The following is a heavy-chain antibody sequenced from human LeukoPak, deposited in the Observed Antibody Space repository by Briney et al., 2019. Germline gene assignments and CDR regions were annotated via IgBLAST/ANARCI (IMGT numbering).Heavy chain of an antibody. CDR3: WRLHKD. V-gene: IGHV3-48*03. Sequence: QTGGCLRLSCAASGFTFSIYEMSWVSQAPGEGLEWVSYISSSRSTMYYADSVKSRFTISRDNAKNSLYLQMNSLRAEDTAVYYCWRLHKDWGQGTLVTASS. CDR2: ISSSRSTM. CDR1: GFTFSIYE. J-gene: IGHJ4*02.